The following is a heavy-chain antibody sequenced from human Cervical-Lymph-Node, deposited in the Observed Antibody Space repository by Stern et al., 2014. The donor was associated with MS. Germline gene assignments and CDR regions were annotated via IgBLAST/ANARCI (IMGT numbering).Heavy chain of an antibody. Sequence: MQLVQSGAELIRPGESLKISCKGSGFKFSIYWIAWVRQMPGKGLEWMGIIYPGDSETRYSPYFQGQVTMSDDKSTSTAYLQWSSLNASDTAMYFCARQTTAWASDVWGQGTLVTVSS. CDR3: ARQTTAWASDV. CDR2: IYPGDSET. D-gene: IGHD1-14*01. CDR1: GFKFSIYW. J-gene: IGHJ4*02. V-gene: IGHV5-51*01.